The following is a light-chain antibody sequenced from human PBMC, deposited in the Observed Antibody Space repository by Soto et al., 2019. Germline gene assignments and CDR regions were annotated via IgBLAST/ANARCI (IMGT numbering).Light chain of an antibody. V-gene: IGLV2-14*01. J-gene: IGLJ1*01. CDR1: SSDVGGYNY. CDR2: EGF. Sequence: QSVLTQPASVSGSPGQSITISCTGTSSDVGGYNYVSWYQQHPGKVPKLMIYEGFKRPSGVSNRFSGSQSGNTASLTISGLQAEDEADYYCSSYTSSSNYVFGTGTKVTVL. CDR3: SSYTSSSNYV.